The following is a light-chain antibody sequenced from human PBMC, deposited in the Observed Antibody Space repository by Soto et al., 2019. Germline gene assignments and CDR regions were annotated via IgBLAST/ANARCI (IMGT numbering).Light chain of an antibody. CDR2: EVS. J-gene: IGLJ2*01. V-gene: IGLV2-14*01. CDR3: ISYASSTNL. Sequence: QSALTQPASVSGAPGQSITISCTGTSSDVGGYNYVSWYQQHPGKAPKLMIFEVSNRPSGVSHRFSGSKSGNTASLTFSGLQAEEEADYYCISYASSTNLFGKGTKVTVL. CDR1: SSDVGGYNY.